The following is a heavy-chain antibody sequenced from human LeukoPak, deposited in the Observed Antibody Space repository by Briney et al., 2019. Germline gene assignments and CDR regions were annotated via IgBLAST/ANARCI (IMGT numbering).Heavy chain of an antibody. V-gene: IGHV4-59*01. J-gene: IGHJ2*01. Sequence: SETLSLTCTVSRGSISSYYWSWIRQPPGKGLEWIGYISNTGNTNYNPSLKSRVTISVDTSKNQLSLKLSSVTAADTAVYYCARDSSNWYFDLWGRGSLDTVSS. CDR1: RGSISSYY. D-gene: IGHD6-6*01. CDR2: ISNTGNT. CDR3: ARDSSNWYFDL.